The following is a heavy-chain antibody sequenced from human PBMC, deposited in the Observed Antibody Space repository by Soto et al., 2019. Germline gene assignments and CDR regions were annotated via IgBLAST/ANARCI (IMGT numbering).Heavy chain of an antibody. CDR2: ISYDGSNK. CDR1: GFTFSSYA. D-gene: IGHD4-17*01. Sequence: GSLRLSCAASGFTFSSYAMHWVRQAPGKGLEWVAVISYDGSNKYYADSVKGRFTISRDNSKNTLYLQMNSLRAEDTAVYYCARDLSLRLPHYYYGMDVWGQGTTVTVSS. CDR3: ARDLSLRLPHYYYGMDV. J-gene: IGHJ6*02. V-gene: IGHV3-30-3*01.